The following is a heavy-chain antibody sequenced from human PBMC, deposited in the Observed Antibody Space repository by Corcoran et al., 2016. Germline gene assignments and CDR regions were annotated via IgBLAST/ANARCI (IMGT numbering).Heavy chain of an antibody. D-gene: IGHD6-6*01. J-gene: IGHJ2*01. CDR2: IYSGGST. CDR1: GFTVSSHY. Sequence: EVQLVESGGGLIQPGGSLRLSCAASGFTVSSHYMSWVRQAPGKGLEWVSVIYSGGSTYYADSVKGRFTISRGNSKNTLYLQMNSLRAEDTAVDYCARKKTPRAARQDWYFDLWGRGTLVTVSS. V-gene: IGHV3-53*01. CDR3: ARKKTPRAARQDWYFDL.